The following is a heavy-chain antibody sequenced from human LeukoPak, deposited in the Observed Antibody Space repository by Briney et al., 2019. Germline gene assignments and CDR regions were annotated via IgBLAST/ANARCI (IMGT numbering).Heavy chain of an antibody. CDR2: ISSDGSSI. V-gene: IGHV3-74*01. CDR3: ARVVGYSSSWYSGFDC. D-gene: IGHD6-13*01. CDR1: GFTFSTYW. J-gene: IGHJ4*02. Sequence: GGSLRLSCAASGFTFSTYWMHWVRQAPGKGLVWVSRISSDGSSISYADSVKGRYTISRDNAKNTLYLQMNSLRVEDAAVYYCARVVGYSSSWYSGFDCWGQGTLVTVS.